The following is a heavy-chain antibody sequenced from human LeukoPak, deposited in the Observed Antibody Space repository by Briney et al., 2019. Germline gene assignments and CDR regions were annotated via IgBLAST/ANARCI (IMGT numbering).Heavy chain of an antibody. CDR1: GGSISSYY. Sequence: PSETLSLTCTVSGGSISSYYWSWIRQPPGKGLEWIGYIYYSGSTNYNPSLKSRVTISVDTSKNQFFLKLSSVTAADTAVYYCARGSYDSSGYLSYYYYYYYMDVWGKGTTVTVSS. CDR3: ARGSYDSSGYLSYYYYYYYMDV. CDR2: IYYSGST. D-gene: IGHD3-22*01. V-gene: IGHV4-59*12. J-gene: IGHJ6*03.